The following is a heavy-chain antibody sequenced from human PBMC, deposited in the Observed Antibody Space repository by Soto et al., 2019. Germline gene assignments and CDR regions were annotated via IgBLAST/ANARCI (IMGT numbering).Heavy chain of an antibody. J-gene: IGHJ5*02. CDR1: VYPSSNYG. CDR3: ARVVPGAEAWFGP. D-gene: IGHD2-2*01. V-gene: IGHV1-18*01. CDR2: ISLYSDGT. Sequence: SVKVDCKTPVYPSSNYGITLVRQAPGQPLEWLGWISLYSDGTNYAQTFNGRVSMTTDTSTTTAYMELRSLRSDDTAVYYCARVVPGAEAWFGPWGQGTLVTVSS.